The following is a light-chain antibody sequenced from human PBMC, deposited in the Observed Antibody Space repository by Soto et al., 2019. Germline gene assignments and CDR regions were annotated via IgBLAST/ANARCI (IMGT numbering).Light chain of an antibody. CDR1: QSISRY. CDR2: GAS. J-gene: IGKJ1*01. V-gene: IGKV3-20*01. CDR3: QQYGSSPPT. Sequence: TLSCRASQSISRYLAWYQQKPGQGPRLLIYGASSRATGTPDRFSGGGSGTDFTLTINRLEPEDFALYYCQQYGSSPPTFSQASKVDIK.